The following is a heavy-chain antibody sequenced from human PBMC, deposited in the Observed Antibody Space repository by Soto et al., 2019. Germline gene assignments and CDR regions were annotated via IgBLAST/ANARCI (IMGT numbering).Heavy chain of an antibody. CDR3: ATLKPPSHKYSSGWYTPLNWFDP. D-gene: IGHD6-19*01. J-gene: IGHJ5*02. Sequence: GASVKVSCKVSGYTLTELSMHWVRQAPGKGLEWMGGFDPEDGETIYAQKFQGRVTMTEDTSTDTAYMELSSLRSEDTAVYYCATLKPPSHKYSSGWYTPLNWFDPWGQGTLVTVSS. CDR1: GYTLTELS. V-gene: IGHV1-24*01. CDR2: FDPEDGET.